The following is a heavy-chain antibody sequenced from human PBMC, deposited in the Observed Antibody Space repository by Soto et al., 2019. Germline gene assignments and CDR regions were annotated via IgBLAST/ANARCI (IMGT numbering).Heavy chain of an antibody. CDR3: VRGYRGCDY. D-gene: IGHD5-12*01. Sequence: EVQLVESGGGLVPPGGSLRLSCEVSGFTFSDRYMDWVRQAPGRGLEWVGRSRNKANSYTTEYATSVKGRFTVSRDDSNKLFFLQMNSLKTEDTALDYCVRGYRGCDYWGECALVTVSS. J-gene: IGHJ4*02. V-gene: IGHV3-72*01. CDR1: GFTFSDRY. CDR2: SRNKANSYTT.